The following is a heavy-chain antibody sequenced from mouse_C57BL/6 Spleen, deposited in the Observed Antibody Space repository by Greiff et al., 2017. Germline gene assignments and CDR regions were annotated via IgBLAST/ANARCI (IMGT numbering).Heavy chain of an antibody. Sequence: QVQLQQSGAELVRPGTSVKMSCKASGYTFTNYWIGWAKQRPGHGLEWIGDIYPGGGCTNYNEKFKGKATLTVDKSSSTAYMQFSSLTSEDSAIYYCARSGEYDGWFAYWGQGTLVTVSA. V-gene: IGHV1-63*01. J-gene: IGHJ3*01. D-gene: IGHD2-13*01. CDR2: IYPGGGCT. CDR3: ARSGEYDGWFAY. CDR1: GYTFTNYW.